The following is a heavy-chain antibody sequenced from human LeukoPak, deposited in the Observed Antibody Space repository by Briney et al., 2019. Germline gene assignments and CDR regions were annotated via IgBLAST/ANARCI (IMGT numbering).Heavy chain of an antibody. CDR1: GGTFSSYA. D-gene: IGHD4-23*01. CDR2: IIPIFGTA. V-gene: IGHV1-69*05. Sequence: ASVKVSCKASGGTFSSYAISWVRQAPGQGLEWMGGIIPIFGTANYAQKFQGRVTITTDESTSTAYMELSSLRSEDTAVYYCARLGGNSYRDASDIWGQGTMVTVSS. CDR3: ARLGGNSYRDASDI. J-gene: IGHJ3*02.